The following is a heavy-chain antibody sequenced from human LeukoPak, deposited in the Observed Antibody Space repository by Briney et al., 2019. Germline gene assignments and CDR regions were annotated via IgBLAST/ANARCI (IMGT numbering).Heavy chain of an antibody. Sequence: GGSLRLSCAASGFVFSSHAMIWVRQAPGKGLEWISSITSSSSHIFYADSVRGRFTISRDNANNALHLQMNSLRAEDTAVYYCARVFWETVNTGYYSDFWGQGTLVTVSS. CDR1: GFVFSSHA. CDR2: ITSSSSHI. J-gene: IGHJ4*02. CDR3: ARVFWETVNTGYYSDF. V-gene: IGHV3-21*01. D-gene: IGHD3-22*01.